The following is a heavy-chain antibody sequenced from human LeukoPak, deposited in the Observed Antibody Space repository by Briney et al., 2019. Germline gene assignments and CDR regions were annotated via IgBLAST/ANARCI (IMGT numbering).Heavy chain of an antibody. V-gene: IGHV3-66*01. CDR3: ASNPGYYCY. D-gene: IGHD3-22*01. J-gene: IGHJ4*02. Sequence: PGGSLRLSCAASGFTVTSTYMSWVRQAPGKGLEWVSVIYSGGTPYYADSVKGRFTISRDTYKNTVYLQMNSLRAEDTAVYYCASNPGYYCYWGQGTLVTVSS. CDR1: GFTVTSTY. CDR2: IYSGGTP.